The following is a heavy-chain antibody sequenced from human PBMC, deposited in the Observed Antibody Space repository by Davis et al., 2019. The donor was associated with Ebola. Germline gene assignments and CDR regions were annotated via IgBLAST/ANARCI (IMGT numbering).Heavy chain of an antibody. Sequence: PGGSLRLSCAASGLTFSSYVMTWVRQAPGKGLEWVSGVTSTGGRTYYADSVKARFTISRDNSKNTLYLQTNSLRAEDTAVYYCAKDQFGDQLLWMDVWGQGTTVTVS. CDR3: AKDQFGDQLLWMDV. D-gene: IGHD2-2*01. V-gene: IGHV3-23*01. J-gene: IGHJ6*02. CDR2: VTSTGGRT. CDR1: GLTFSSYV.